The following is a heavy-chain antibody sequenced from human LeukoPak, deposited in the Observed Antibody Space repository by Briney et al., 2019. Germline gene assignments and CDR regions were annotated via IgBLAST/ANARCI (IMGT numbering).Heavy chain of an antibody. CDR2: IYYSGST. Sequence: SETLSLTCTVSGGSISSYYWSWIRQPPGKELEWIGYIYYSGSTNYNPSLKSRVTISVDTSKNQFSLKLSSVTAADTAVYYCARAQLRTGGYDFIDYWGQGTLVTVSS. J-gene: IGHJ4*02. V-gene: IGHV4-59*01. CDR3: ARAQLRTGGYDFIDY. CDR1: GGSISSYY. D-gene: IGHD5-12*01.